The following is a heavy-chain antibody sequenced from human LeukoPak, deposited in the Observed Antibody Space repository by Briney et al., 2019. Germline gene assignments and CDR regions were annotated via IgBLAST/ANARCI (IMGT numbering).Heavy chain of an antibody. CDR1: GFTFSSYG. CDR3: ARGKYQLLYLDAFDI. CDR2: IWYDGSNK. D-gene: IGHD2-2*02. J-gene: IGHJ3*02. V-gene: IGHV3-33*01. Sequence: GRSLRLSCAASGFTFSSYGMHWVRQAPGKGLEWVAVIWYDGSNKYYADSVKGRFTISRDNSKNTLYLQMNSLRAEDTAVYYCARGKYQLLYLDAFDIWGQGTMVTVSS.